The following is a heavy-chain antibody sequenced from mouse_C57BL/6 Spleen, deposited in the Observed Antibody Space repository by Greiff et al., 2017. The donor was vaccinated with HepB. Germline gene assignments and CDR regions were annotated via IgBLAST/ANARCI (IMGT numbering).Heavy chain of an antibody. J-gene: IGHJ2*01. D-gene: IGHD1-1*01. CDR2: IDPETGGT. V-gene: IGHV1-15*01. Sequence: QVQLQQSGAELVRPGASVTLSCKASGYTFTDYEMHWVKQTPVHGLEWIGAIDPETGGTAYNQKFKGKAILTADKSSSTAYMELRSLTSEDSAVYYCTRGDTAGVAHFVYGGQGTTLTVSS. CDR1: GYTFTDYE. CDR3: TRGDTAGVAHFVY.